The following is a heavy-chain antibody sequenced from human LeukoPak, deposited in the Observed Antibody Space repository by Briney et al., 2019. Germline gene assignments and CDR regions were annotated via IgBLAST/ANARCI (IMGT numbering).Heavy chain of an antibody. D-gene: IGHD4-23*01. V-gene: IGHV3-23*01. CDR2: ISSGGSSP. CDR1: GFTFSSYA. J-gene: IGHJ4*02. CDR3: AKDPRAVVTSYFDC. Sequence: PGGSLRLSCAASGFTFSSYAMSWVRQAPGKGLEWVSAISSGGSSPYYADSVKGRFTISRDDSKNTVYLLMNSLRADGTAVYYCAKDPRAVVTSYFDCWGQGTLVTVSS.